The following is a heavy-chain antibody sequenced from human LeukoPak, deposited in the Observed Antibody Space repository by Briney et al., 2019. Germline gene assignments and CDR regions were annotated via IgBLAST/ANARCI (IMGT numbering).Heavy chain of an antibody. CDR1: GFSLGTSGMC. J-gene: IGHJ3*01. CDR2: IDWDDDK. CDR3: AGGYGGNPLGV. Sequence: SGPTLVNPTQTLTLTCTFSGFSLGTSGMCVSWIRQPPGKALEWLARIDWDDDKYYSTSLKTRLTISKDTSKNQVVLTMTNMDPVDTATYYCAGGYGGNPLGVWGQGTMVTVSS. D-gene: IGHD4/OR15-4a*01. V-gene: IGHV2-70*11.